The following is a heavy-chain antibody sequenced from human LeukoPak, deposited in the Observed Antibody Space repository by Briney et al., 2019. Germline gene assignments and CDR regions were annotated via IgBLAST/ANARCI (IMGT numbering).Heavy chain of an antibody. Sequence: GSLRLSCAAPGFTFSSYEMNWVRQAPGKGLERVSYISSVSSTIYYADSVKGRFTISRDNAKNSLYLQMNSLRAEDTAVYYCARGIGTGRQPFDYWGQGTLVTVSS. V-gene: IGHV3-48*03. CDR3: ARGIGTGRQPFDY. J-gene: IGHJ4*02. CDR1: GFTFSSYE. CDR2: ISSVSSTI. D-gene: IGHD1-1*01.